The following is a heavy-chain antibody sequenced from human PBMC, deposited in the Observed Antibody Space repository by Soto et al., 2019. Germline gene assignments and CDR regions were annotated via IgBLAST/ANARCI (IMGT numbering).Heavy chain of an antibody. V-gene: IGHV4-31*03. D-gene: IGHD4-17*01. Sequence: SETLSLTCRVSGDSTSRGGYYWSWIRQHPGKGLEWIGYIYWSGNTYFNPPLKSRVSISLGTSSNQFSLNLTSVTAADTAVYYCARGAADYGDAFDIWGQGTTVTVSS. CDR2: IYWSGNT. J-gene: IGHJ3*02. CDR1: GDSTSRGGYY. CDR3: ARGAADYGDAFDI.